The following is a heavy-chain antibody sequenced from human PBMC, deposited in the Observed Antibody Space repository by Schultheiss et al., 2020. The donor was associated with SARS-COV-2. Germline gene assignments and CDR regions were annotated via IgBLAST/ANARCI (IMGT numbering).Heavy chain of an antibody. Sequence: GGSLRLSCSASGFTFSSYAMHWVRQAPGKGLEYVSAISSNGGSTYYADSVKGRFTISRDNSKNTLYLQMSSLRAEDTAVYYCVKGDDYVWGSYGGYWGQGTLVTVSS. V-gene: IGHV3-64D*06. D-gene: IGHD3-16*01. CDR2: ISSNGGST. CDR3: VKGDDYVWGSYGGY. J-gene: IGHJ4*02. CDR1: GFTFSSYA.